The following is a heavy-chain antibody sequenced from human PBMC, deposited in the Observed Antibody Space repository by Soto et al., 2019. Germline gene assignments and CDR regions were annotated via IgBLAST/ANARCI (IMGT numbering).Heavy chain of an antibody. V-gene: IGHV4-59*08. CDR2: IYYSGST. Sequence: SETLSLTCTVSGGSISSYYWSWIRQPPGKGLEWIGYIYYSGSTNYNPSLKSRVTISVDTSKNQFSLKLSSVTAADTAVYYCVRRSIAAAGTDWFDPWGQGTLVTVSS. CDR3: VRRSIAAAGTDWFDP. D-gene: IGHD6-13*01. J-gene: IGHJ5*02. CDR1: GGSISSYY.